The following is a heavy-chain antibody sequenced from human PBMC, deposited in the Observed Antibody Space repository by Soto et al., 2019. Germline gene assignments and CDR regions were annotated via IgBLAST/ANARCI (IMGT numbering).Heavy chain of an antibody. J-gene: IGHJ3*02. V-gene: IGHV3-33*01. CDR2: IWYDGSNK. CDR1: GFPFSSFG. D-gene: IGHD2-15*01. Sequence: QVQLVESGGGVVQPGKSLRLSCAASGFPFSSFGIHWVRQAPGEGLEWVAVIWYDGSNKYYADSVKGRFTISRDNAKNTVDLQMNSLRGEDTAVYYCVRSGCSGGTCYRGYDGFDIWGQGTKVTVSP. CDR3: VRSGCSGGTCYRGYDGFDI.